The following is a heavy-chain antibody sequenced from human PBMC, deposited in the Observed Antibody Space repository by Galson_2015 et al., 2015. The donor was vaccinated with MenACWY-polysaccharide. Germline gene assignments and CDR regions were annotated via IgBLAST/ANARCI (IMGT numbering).Heavy chain of an antibody. CDR1: GYSFSSFG. D-gene: IGHD2-15*01. CDR3: ARGPMYSGSCFAADY. Sequence: SVKVSCKASGYSFSSFGFSWVRQAPGQGLEWMGWISAYNGNTNYAQNLQGRVTMTTDTSTSTAYMELRSLRSDDTALYYCARGPMYSGSCFAADYWGQGTLVTVSS. J-gene: IGHJ4*02. V-gene: IGHV1-18*01. CDR2: ISAYNGNT.